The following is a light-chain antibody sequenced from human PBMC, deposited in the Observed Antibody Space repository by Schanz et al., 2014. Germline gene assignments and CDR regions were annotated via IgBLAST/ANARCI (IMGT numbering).Light chain of an antibody. CDR3: QQYGSSPGT. V-gene: IGKV3-20*01. CDR1: QSVSSY. Sequence: EIVMTQSPATLSVSPGERATLSCRASQSVSSYLAWYQKKPGQAPRLLIYDTSNRATGVPDRFSGSGSGTDFTLTISRLEPEDFALYYCQQYGSSPGTFGQGTKVEV. CDR2: DTS. J-gene: IGKJ1*01.